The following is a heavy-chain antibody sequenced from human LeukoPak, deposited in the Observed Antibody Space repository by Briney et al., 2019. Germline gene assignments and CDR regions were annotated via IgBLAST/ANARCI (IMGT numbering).Heavy chain of an antibody. CDR3: AKEGYNWNYGGSENWFDP. V-gene: IGHV3-23*01. D-gene: IGHD1-7*01. Sequence: PGGSLRLSCAASGFTFSSYAMSWVRQAPGKGLEWVSAISGSGGSTYYADSVKGRFTTSRDNSKNTLYLQMNSLRAEDTAVYYCAKEGYNWNYGGSENWFDPWGQGTLVTVSS. J-gene: IGHJ5*02. CDR2: ISGSGGST. CDR1: GFTFSSYA.